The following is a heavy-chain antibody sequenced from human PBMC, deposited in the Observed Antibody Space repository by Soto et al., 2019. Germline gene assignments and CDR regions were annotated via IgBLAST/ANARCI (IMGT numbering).Heavy chain of an antibody. J-gene: IGHJ5*02. Sequence: SETLSLTCTVSGGSLSSGGYYWSWIRQHPGKGLEWIGYIYYSGSTYYNPSLKSRVTISVDTSKNQFSLKLSSVTAADTAVYYCARGEYYGPRRTGWFDPWGQGTLDTVSS. CDR1: GGSLSSGGYY. D-gene: IGHD3-10*01. CDR3: ARGEYYGPRRTGWFDP. V-gene: IGHV4-31*03. CDR2: IYYSGST.